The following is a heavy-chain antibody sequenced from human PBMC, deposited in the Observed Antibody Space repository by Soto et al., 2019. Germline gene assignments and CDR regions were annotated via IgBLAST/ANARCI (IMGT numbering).Heavy chain of an antibody. J-gene: IGHJ5*02. CDR2: ISDSGSSI. D-gene: IGHD3-22*01. CDR1: GFTFSDYY. Sequence: PGGSLRLSCVASGFTFSDYYMTWIRQAPGKGLEGVSHISDSGSSIYYADSVKGRFPISRDNANKSLYLHMNSLRVEDTAVYYCARDTAFVASGFFDPWGQGTLVTVSS. CDR3: ARDTAFVASGFFDP. V-gene: IGHV3-11*01.